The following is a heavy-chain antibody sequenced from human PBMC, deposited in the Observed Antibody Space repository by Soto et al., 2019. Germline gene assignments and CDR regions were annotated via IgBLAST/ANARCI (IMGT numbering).Heavy chain of an antibody. D-gene: IGHD3-16*01. CDR3: VREGGVNWLDH. Sequence: SETLSLTCTVFGGSISSGDYYWSWIRQPPGKGLEWIGYIYYSGSTFYNPSLKNRVTISLDTSKIQFSLKLSSVTAADTAVYYCVREGGVNWLDHWCQGTLFTVSS. CDR1: GGSISSGDYY. J-gene: IGHJ5*02. CDR2: IYYSGST. V-gene: IGHV4-30-4*01.